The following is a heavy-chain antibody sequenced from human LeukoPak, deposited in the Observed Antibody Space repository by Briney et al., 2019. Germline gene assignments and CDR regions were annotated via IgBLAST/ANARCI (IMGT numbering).Heavy chain of an antibody. J-gene: IGHJ4*02. CDR1: GFTFSNYW. D-gene: IGHD3-10*02. Sequence: PGGSLRLSCAASGFTFSNYWMSWVRQAPGKGLEWVVNIRQDGSEKQYVDSVKGRFTISRDNAKNSLYLQMNSLRAEDMAVFFCVRESCSGTSYWGQGTLVTVSS. CDR2: IRQDGSEK. CDR3: VRESCSGTSY. V-gene: IGHV3-7*01.